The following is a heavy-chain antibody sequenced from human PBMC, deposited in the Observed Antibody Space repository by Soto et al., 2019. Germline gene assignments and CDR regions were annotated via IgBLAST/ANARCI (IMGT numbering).Heavy chain of an antibody. D-gene: IGHD6-6*01. Sequence: GESLKISCAASGFTFSSYAMHWVRQAPGKGLEWVAVISYDGSDKYYADSVKGRFTISRDNSKNTLYLQMNSLRAEDTAVYYCARALYSSSSYAFDYWGQGTLVTVSS. CDR1: GFTFSSYA. J-gene: IGHJ4*02. CDR3: ARALYSSSSYAFDY. CDR2: ISYDGSDK. V-gene: IGHV3-30-3*01.